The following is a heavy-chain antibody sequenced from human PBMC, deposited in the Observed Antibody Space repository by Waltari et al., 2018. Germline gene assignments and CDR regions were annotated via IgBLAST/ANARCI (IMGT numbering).Heavy chain of an antibody. Sequence: QLQLQESGPGLVKPSETLSLACTFSGGSISSSDYYWGWIRQPPGKGLEWIGSIYYSGSTYYNPSLKSRVTISLDTSKNQFSLKLSSVTAADTAVYYCTRDAPPPGVSGSYAAVDYWGQGSLVIVSS. CDR1: GGSISSSDYY. D-gene: IGHD3-16*01. CDR3: TRDAPPPGVSGSYAAVDY. J-gene: IGHJ4*02. V-gene: IGHV4-39*07. CDR2: IYYSGST.